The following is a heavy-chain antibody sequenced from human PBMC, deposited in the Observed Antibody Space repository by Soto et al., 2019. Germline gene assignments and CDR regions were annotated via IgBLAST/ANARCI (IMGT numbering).Heavy chain of an antibody. D-gene: IGHD5-12*01. Sequence: SVKVSCKDSGGTFSSYAISWVRQAPGQGLEWMGGIIPIFGTANYAQKFRARVTISSDTSASTAYMELSSLTSEDTAVYYCARNGYDAAGMDVWGQGITVTVSS. CDR1: GGTFSSYA. CDR3: ARNGYDAAGMDV. CDR2: IIPIFGTA. V-gene: IGHV1-69*05. J-gene: IGHJ6*02.